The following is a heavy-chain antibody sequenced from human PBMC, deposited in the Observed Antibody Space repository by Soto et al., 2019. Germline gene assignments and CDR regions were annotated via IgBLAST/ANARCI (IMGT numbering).Heavy chain of an antibody. CDR1: GFTFSTYS. CDR3: ARGPYYYDSSAYPDY. J-gene: IGHJ4*02. D-gene: IGHD3-22*01. Sequence: PGGSLRLSCAASGFTFSTYSMNWVRQAPGKGLEWVSSISSSNYIYYADSMKGRFTISRDNAKNSLYLQMNSPRAEDTAVYYCARGPYYYDSSAYPDYWGQGNLVTVSS. V-gene: IGHV3-21*01. CDR2: ISSSNYI.